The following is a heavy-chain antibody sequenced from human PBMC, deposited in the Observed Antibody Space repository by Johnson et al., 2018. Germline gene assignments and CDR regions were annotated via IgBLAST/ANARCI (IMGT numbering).Heavy chain of an antibody. V-gene: IGHV3-33*01. Sequence: QVQLVQSGGGVVQPGRTLRLSCAASGFTFSNYGMHWVRQAPGKGLEWVALIWFDGNNKYYGESVKGRFTVSRDNSKNTLYLQMNSLRAEDTAVSYCARTHGSGRVRSNNGMDVWGQGTPGTVSS. J-gene: IGHJ6*02. CDR2: IWFDGNNK. D-gene: IGHD3-10*01. CDR3: ARTHGSGRVRSNNGMDV. CDR1: GFTFSNYG.